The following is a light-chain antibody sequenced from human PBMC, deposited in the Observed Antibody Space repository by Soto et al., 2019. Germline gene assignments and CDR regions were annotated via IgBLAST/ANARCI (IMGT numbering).Light chain of an antibody. Sequence: QSALTQPASVSGSPGQSITISCTGTSSDVGNYNLVSWYQQHPGKAPKLMIYEGSKRPSGVSNRFSGSKSGNTASLTISGLQAEDEADYYCCSYGGSSSAVFGGGTQLTVL. V-gene: IGLV2-23*01. CDR3: CSYGGSSSAV. J-gene: IGLJ7*01. CDR2: EGS. CDR1: SSDVGNYNL.